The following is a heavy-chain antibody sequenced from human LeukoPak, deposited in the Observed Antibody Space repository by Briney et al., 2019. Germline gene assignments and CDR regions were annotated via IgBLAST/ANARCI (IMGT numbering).Heavy chain of an antibody. J-gene: IGHJ1*01. Sequence: GGSLRLSCVVSGFTFSRYWMSWVRQAPGKGLEWVSYIRSSSNIIYYADSVKGRFTISRDNTKNSLYLQMNSLRAEDTAVYYCWGRGDGYGCKTARFFQHWGQGTLVTVSS. CDR1: GFTFSRYW. CDR3: WGRGDGYGCKTARFFQH. V-gene: IGHV3-48*04. CDR2: IRSSSNII. D-gene: IGHD5-24*01.